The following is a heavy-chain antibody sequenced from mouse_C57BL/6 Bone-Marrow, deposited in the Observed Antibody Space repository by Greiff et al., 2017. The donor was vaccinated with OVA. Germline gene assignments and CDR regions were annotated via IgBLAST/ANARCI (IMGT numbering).Heavy chain of an antibody. CDR1: GFSLTSYG. CDR2: IWGVGST. D-gene: IGHD1-1*01. CDR3: ASSHYYGSSYAMDY. Sequence: VQLQESGPGLVAPSQSLSITCTVSGFSLTSYGVDWVRQSPGKGLEWLGVIWGVGSTNYNSALKSRLSISKDNSKSQVFLKMNSLQTDDTAMYYCASSHYYGSSYAMDYWGQGTSVTVSS. J-gene: IGHJ4*01. V-gene: IGHV2-6*01.